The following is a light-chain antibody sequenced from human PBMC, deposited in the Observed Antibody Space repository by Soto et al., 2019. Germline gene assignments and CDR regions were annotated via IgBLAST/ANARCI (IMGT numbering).Light chain of an antibody. Sequence: DIQMTQSPSSLSASVGDRFTITCRASQGIGSYLAWYQQKPGKTPKLLIYAASTRQSGVPSRFSGSGSGTDFTLTISCLQPEDIATYYCQKDNTASWTFGQGTKV. CDR1: QGIGSY. CDR2: AAS. J-gene: IGKJ1*01. CDR3: QKDNTASWT. V-gene: IGKV1-27*01.